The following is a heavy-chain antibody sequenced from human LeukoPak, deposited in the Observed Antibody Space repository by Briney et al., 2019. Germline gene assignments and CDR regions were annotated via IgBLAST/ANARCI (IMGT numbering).Heavy chain of an antibody. CDR2: IHSGGTT. CDR1: GGSIRPYY. J-gene: IGHJ6*03. CDR3: ARDSPYGYTLGHYYYFMDV. V-gene: IGHV4-4*07. D-gene: IGHD5-18*01. Sequence: ASETLSLTCTVSGGSIRPYYWTWIRQSAGKGLEFIGRIHSGGTTNYNPSLASRISLSVDTSNNQVSLRLSSVTAADTAVYYCARDSPYGYTLGHYYYFMDVWGKGTTVTVS.